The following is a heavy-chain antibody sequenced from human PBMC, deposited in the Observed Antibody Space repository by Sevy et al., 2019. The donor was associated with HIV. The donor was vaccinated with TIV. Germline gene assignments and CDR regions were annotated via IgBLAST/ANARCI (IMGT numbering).Heavy chain of an antibody. Sequence: GGSLRLSCAASGFTFSSYSMNWVRQAPGKGLEWVSYISSSSSTIYYADSVKGRFTISRDNAKNSLYLQMNSLRAEDTAVYYCARDNYGSGSYYYYYYYGMDVWGQWTTVTVSS. D-gene: IGHD3-10*01. V-gene: IGHV3-48*01. J-gene: IGHJ6*02. CDR3: ARDNYGSGSYYYYYYYGMDV. CDR2: ISSSSSTI. CDR1: GFTFSSYS.